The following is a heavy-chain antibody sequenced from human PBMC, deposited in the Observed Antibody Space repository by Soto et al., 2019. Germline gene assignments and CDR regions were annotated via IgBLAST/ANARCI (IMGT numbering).Heavy chain of an antibody. J-gene: IGHJ5*02. CDR1: GGTFSSYY. CDR2: INYSGGT. D-gene: IGHD6-25*01. CDR3: AKSYSGPFDP. V-gene: IGHV4-34*08. Sequence: SETLSLTCAVYGGTFSSYYWNWIRQSPGKGLEWIGDINYSGGTNYNPSLKSRVTISVDTSKNQFSLQLDSVTAADTAVYYCAKSYSGPFDPWGQGALVTVPQ.